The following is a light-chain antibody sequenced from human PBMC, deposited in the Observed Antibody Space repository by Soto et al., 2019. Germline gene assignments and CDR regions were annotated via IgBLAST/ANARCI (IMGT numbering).Light chain of an antibody. J-gene: IGKJ4*01. CDR3: QQSYSTPFT. CDR2: SAS. CDR1: QSIRSY. Sequence: DIQMTQSPSSLSASLGDRVTITCRASQSIRSYLNWYQQKPGKAPKLLIYSASSLQSGVPSRFSGSGSGTDFTLTISSLQPEDFATFYCQQSYSTPFTFGGGTRVEI. V-gene: IGKV1-39*01.